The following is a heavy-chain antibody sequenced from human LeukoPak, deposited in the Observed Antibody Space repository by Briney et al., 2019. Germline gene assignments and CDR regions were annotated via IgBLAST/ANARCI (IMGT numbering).Heavy chain of an antibody. CDR2: INPNSGGT. CDR1: GGTFSSYA. CDR3: ARDRGDYDFDY. J-gene: IGHJ4*02. V-gene: IGHV1-2*06. D-gene: IGHD3-10*01. Sequence: GASVKVSCKASGGTFSSYAISWVRQAPGQGLDWMGRINPNSGGTNYAQKFQGRVTMTRDTSISTAYMELSRLRSDDTAVYYCARDRGDYDFDYWGQGTLVTVSS.